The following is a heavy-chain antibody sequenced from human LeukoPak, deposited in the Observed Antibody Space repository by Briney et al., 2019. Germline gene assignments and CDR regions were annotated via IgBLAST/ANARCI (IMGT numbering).Heavy chain of an antibody. CDR3: AKDGSYYYDSID. CDR1: GFTFSSYG. Sequence: GGSLRLSCAASGFTFSSYGMHWVRQAPGKGLEWVAFIRYDGSNKYYADSVKGRFTISRDNSKNTLYLQMNSLRAEDTAVYYCAKDGSYYYDSIDWGQGTLVTVSS. D-gene: IGHD3-22*01. CDR2: IRYDGSNK. J-gene: IGHJ4*02. V-gene: IGHV3-30*02.